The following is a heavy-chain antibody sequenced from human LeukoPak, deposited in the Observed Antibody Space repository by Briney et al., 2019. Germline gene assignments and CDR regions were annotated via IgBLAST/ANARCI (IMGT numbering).Heavy chain of an antibody. CDR1: GFTFSSYW. Sequence: PSGGSLRLSCAASGFTFSSYWMHWVRQAPGKGLVWVSRINSDGSSTYYADSVKGRFTISRDNSKNTLYLQMNSLTVTDTAVYYCARDFSPRTADGIYYFDYRGQGTLVTVSS. J-gene: IGHJ4*02. CDR2: INSDGSST. CDR3: ARDFSPRTADGIYYFDY. V-gene: IGHV3-74*01. D-gene: IGHD6-13*01.